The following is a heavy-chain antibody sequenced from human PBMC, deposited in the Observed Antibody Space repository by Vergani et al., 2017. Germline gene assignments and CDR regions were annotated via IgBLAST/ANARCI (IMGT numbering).Heavy chain of an antibody. V-gene: IGHV1-3*02. CDR1: GYTFTSYA. D-gene: IGHD6-13*01. CDR2: SNAGNGNT. J-gene: IGHJ4*02. Sequence: QVQLVQSGAEVKKPGASVKVFCKASGYTFTSYAMHWVRQAPGQRLEWMGWSNAGNGNTKYSQEFQGRVTITRDTSASTAYMELSSLRSEDMAVYYCARGGGAQLVPRGMGEFDYWGQGTLVTVSS. CDR3: ARGGGAQLVPRGMGEFDY.